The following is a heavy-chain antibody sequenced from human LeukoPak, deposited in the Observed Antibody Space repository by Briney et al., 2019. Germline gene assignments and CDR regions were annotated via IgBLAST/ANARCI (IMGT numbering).Heavy chain of an antibody. CDR3: ARVNALGYDFDY. CDR2: LSGSGGST. V-gene: IGHV3-23*01. Sequence: GGSLRLSCAVSGITLSNYGMTWVRQAPAKGLEWVAGLSGSGGSTNYADYVKGRFTISKDNSKNKLYLQMISLGAEDAAVYYCARVNALGYDFDYWGQGTLVTVSS. J-gene: IGHJ4*02. CDR1: GITLSNYG. D-gene: IGHD1-1*01.